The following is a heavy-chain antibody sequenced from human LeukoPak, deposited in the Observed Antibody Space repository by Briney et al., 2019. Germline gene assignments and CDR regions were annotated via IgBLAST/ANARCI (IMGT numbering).Heavy chain of an antibody. D-gene: IGHD3-10*01. CDR1: GYSFTNYW. CDR2: IYPGDSDT. V-gene: IGHV5-51*01. Sequence: GESLKISCKGSGYSFTNYWTGWVRQMSGKGLEWMGTIYPGDSDTRYSPSFQGQVTISADKSISTAYLQWSSLKASGTAMYYCARSTMVRGVISLFDYWGQGTLVTVSS. CDR3: ARSTMVRGVISLFDY. J-gene: IGHJ4*02.